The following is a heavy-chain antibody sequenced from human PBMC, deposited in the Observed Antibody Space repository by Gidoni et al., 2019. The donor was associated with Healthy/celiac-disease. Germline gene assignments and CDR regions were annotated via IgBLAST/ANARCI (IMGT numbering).Heavy chain of an antibody. CDR3: ARDGEYYDSSGYYDYYYYGMDV. J-gene: IGHJ6*02. CDR1: GYTFTSYA. CDR2: INAGNGNT. Sequence: QVQLVQSGAEVKKPGASVKVSCKASGYTFTSYAMHWVRQAPGQRLEWMGWINAGNGNTKYSQKFQGRVTITRDTSASTAYMELSSLRSEDTAVYYCARDGEYYDSSGYYDYYYYGMDVWGQGTTVTVSS. D-gene: IGHD3-22*01. V-gene: IGHV1-3*01.